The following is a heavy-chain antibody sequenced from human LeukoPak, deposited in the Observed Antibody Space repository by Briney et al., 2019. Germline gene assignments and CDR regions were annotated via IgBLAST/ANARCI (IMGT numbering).Heavy chain of an antibody. V-gene: IGHV4-30-2*01. D-gene: IGHD3-10*01. CDR3: ARLVRGVGYWYFDL. CDR2: IYHSGST. Sequence: SETLSLTCAVSGGSISSGGYSWSWIRQPPGKGLEWIGYIYHSGSTYYNPSLKSRVTISVDRSKNQFSLKLSSVTAADTAVYYCARLVRGVGYWYFDLWGRGTLVTVSS. CDR1: GGSISSGGYS. J-gene: IGHJ2*01.